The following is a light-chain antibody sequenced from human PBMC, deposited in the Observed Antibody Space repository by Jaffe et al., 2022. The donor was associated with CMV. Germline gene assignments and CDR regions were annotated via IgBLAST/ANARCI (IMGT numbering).Light chain of an antibody. CDR2: STN. V-gene: IGLV7-43*01. J-gene: IGLJ3*02. Sequence: QTVVTQEPSLTVSPGGTVTLTCASSTGAVTSGNYPNWFQQKPGQAPRALIYSTNAKHSWTPARFSGSLLGAKAALTLSGVQPEDEAEYYCLLYYGGAWVFGGGTRLAVL. CDR1: TGAVTSGNY. CDR3: LLYYGGAWV.